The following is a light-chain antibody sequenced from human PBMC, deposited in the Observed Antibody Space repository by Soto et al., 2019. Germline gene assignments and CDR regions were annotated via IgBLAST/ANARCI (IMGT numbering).Light chain of an antibody. V-gene: IGKV3-11*01. J-gene: IGKJ4*01. CDR1: QSVSSY. CDR2: DAS. CDR3: QQRSNWT. Sequence: EIVLTQSPATLSLSPGERATLSCRASQSVSSYLAWYQQKPGQAPRLLIYDASNRATGIPARFSGSGSGTDVTLTISSLEPEDFAVYYCQQRSNWTFGGGTKVEIK.